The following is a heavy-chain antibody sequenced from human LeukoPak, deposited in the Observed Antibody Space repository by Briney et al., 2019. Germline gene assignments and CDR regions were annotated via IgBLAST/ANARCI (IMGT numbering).Heavy chain of an antibody. CDR1: GYTFSNYG. D-gene: IGHD3-22*01. J-gene: IGHJ3*02. Sequence: ASVKVSCKASGYTFSNYGISWVRQAPGQGLEWMGWISAYNGNTNYAQKLQGRVTLTTDTSTSTAYMEVRSLTSDDTALYYCARDYYYDSGRDASDIWGQGTMVTVSS. V-gene: IGHV1-18*01. CDR3: ARDYYYDSGRDASDI. CDR2: ISAYNGNT.